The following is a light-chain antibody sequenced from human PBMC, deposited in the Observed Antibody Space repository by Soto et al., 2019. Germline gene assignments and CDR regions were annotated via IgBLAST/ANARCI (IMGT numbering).Light chain of an antibody. CDR1: TSDVGI. J-gene: IGLJ1*01. Sequence: QSVLTQPASVSGSPGQSITISCSGTTSDVGIVSWYQHHPGKAPKLMIHEVTKRPSGVSDRFSGSKSGNSAFLTISGLQAEDEADYFCCSFGGSGYVFGTGTKVTVL. CDR3: CSFGGSGYV. V-gene: IGLV2-23*02. CDR2: EVT.